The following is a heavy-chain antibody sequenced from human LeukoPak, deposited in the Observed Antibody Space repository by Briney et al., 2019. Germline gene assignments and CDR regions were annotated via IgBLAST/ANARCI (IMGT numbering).Heavy chain of an antibody. CDR2: IYYSGST. Sequence: SETLSLTCTVSGGSISSYHWSWIRQPPGKGLEWIGYIYYSGSTNYNPSLKSRVIISVDTSKNQFSLKLSSVTAADTAVYYCARLQVIYYYMDVWGKGTTVTVSS. CDR3: ARLQVIYYYMDV. CDR1: GGSISSYH. J-gene: IGHJ6*03. V-gene: IGHV4-59*08.